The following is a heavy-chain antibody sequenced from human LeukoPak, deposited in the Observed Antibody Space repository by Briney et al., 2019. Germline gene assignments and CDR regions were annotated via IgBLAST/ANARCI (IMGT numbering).Heavy chain of an antibody. D-gene: IGHD4-17*01. V-gene: IGHV3-48*04. CDR1: GFTFSSYS. CDR3: ARDLDYGDSYYYGMDV. Sequence: PGGSLRLSCAASGFTFSSYSMNWVRQAPGKGLEWVSYISSSSSTIYYADSVKGRFTISRDNAKNSLYLQMNSLRAEDTAVYYCARDLDYGDSYYYGMDVWGQGTTVTVSS. CDR2: ISSSSSTI. J-gene: IGHJ6*02.